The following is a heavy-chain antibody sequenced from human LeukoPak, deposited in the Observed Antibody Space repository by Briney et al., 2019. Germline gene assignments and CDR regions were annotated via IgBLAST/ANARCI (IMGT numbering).Heavy chain of an antibody. D-gene: IGHD3-10*01. CDR2: IKSDGSST. Sequence: PSETLSLTCTVSGGSISSGGYYWMHWVRQAPGKGLVWVSSIKSDGSSTSYADSVKGRLTISRDNARNTPYLQMNSLRTEDMAVYYCATGNGHAFDIWGQGTMVTVSA. CDR3: ATGNGHAFDI. J-gene: IGHJ3*02. CDR1: GGSISSGGYYW. V-gene: IGHV3-74*01.